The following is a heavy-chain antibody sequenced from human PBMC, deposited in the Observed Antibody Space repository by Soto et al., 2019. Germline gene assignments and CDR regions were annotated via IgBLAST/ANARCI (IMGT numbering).Heavy chain of an antibody. D-gene: IGHD2-2*01. Sequence: PGGSLRLSCAASGFFFDRFAMHWVRQAPGKGLEWVTLISYDGDNEDYADSVKGRFTISRDNSRNTLYLQMNRLRIEDTAVYYCAKGRWQTGVVVPPSTPRGQTAPPPHPDYCGQGTLVTVSS. J-gene: IGHJ4*02. CDR1: GFFFDRFA. V-gene: IGHV3-30*18. CDR3: AKGRWQTGVVVPPSTPRGQTAPPPHPDY. CDR2: ISYDGDNE.